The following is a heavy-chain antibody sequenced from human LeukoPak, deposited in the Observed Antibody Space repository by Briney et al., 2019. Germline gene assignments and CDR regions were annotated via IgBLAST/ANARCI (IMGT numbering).Heavy chain of an antibody. CDR3: ARGVSSVYYLPY. CDR1: GYTFTGYY. D-gene: IGHD3-22*01. CDR2: INPSGGST. V-gene: IGHV1-46*01. Sequence: ASVKVSCKASGYTFTGYYISWVRQAPGQGLEWMGIINPSGGSTNYAQKFQGRVTMTRDTSTSTVYMELNSLPSEDTAVYYCARGVSSVYYLPYWGRGARVTVSS. J-gene: IGHJ4*02.